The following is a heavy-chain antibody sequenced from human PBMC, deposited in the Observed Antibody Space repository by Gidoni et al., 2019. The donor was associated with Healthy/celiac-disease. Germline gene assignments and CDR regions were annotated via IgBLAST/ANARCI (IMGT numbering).Heavy chain of an antibody. J-gene: IGHJ4*02. D-gene: IGHD2-15*01. CDR1: GGSISSGSYY. Sequence: QVQLQESGPGLVKPSQTLSLTCTVSGGSISSGSYYWSWIRQPAGKGLEWIGRIYTSGSTNYNPSLKSRVTISVDTSKNQFSLKLSSVTAADTAVYYCARGEPYCSGGSCYSYYGYWGQGTLVTVSS. CDR3: ARGEPYCSGGSCYSYYGY. V-gene: IGHV4-61*02. CDR2: IYTSGST.